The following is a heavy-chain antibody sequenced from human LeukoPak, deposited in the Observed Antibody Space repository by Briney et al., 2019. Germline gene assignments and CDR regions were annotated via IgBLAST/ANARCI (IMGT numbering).Heavy chain of an antibody. CDR2: INHSGST. D-gene: IGHD3-10*01. V-gene: IGHV4-34*01. J-gene: IGHJ3*02. CDR3: ARGSHYYGSGSYYKDPDAFDI. CDR1: GGSFSGYY. Sequence: SETLSLTCAVYGGSFSGYYWSWIRQPPGKGLEWIGEINHSGSTNYNPSLKSRVTISLDTSKNQFSLKLSSVTAADTAVYYCARGSHYYGSGSYYKDPDAFDIWGQGTMVTVSS.